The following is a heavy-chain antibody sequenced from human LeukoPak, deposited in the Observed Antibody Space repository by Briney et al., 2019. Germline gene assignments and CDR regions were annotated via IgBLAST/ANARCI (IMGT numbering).Heavy chain of an antibody. CDR3: ARGIVGTTETTFDY. CDR1: GFTFSLYG. J-gene: IGHJ4*02. V-gene: IGHV3-48*01. CDR2: ISSGSTI. D-gene: IGHD1-26*01. Sequence: PGGSLRLSCAASGFTFSLYGMNWVRQAPGKGLEWLSYISSGSTIYYADSVKGRFTISRDNAKNSLYLQMNSLRAEDTAVYYCARGIVGTTETTFDYWGQGTLVTVSS.